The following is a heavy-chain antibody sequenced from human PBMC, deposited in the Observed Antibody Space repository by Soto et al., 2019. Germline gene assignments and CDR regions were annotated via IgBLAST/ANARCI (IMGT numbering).Heavy chain of an antibody. Sequence: QVQLVQSGAEVKKPGASVKVSCKASGYTFTSYDINWVRQATGQGLEWMGWMNPNSGNTGYAQKVEGRGTMTRTTSMSTAYMELSSLRSEETAVDYCARERAVAGFDYWGQGTLVTVSS. CDR1: GYTFTSYD. CDR3: ARERAVAGFDY. D-gene: IGHD6-19*01. J-gene: IGHJ4*02. V-gene: IGHV1-8*01. CDR2: MNPNSGNT.